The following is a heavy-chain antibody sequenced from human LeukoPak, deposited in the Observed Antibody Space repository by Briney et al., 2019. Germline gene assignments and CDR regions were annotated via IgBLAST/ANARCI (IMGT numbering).Heavy chain of an antibody. J-gene: IGHJ3*02. D-gene: IGHD3-22*01. V-gene: IGHV3-48*03. CDR3: ARARTNYYYDSSGYYRDAFDI. CDR1: GFTFSSYE. CDR2: ISSSGSTI. Sequence: GGSLRLSCAASGFTFSSYEMNWVRQAPGKGLEWVSYISSSGSTIYYADSVKGRFTISRANAQNSTYLQMSSLRAEDTAVYYCARARTNYYYDSSGYYRDAFDIWGQGTMVTVSS.